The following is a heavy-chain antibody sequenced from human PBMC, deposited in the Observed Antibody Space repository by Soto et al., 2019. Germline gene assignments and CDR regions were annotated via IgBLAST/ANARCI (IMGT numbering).Heavy chain of an antibody. V-gene: IGHV3-53*01. CDR1: GLSVRDNY. J-gene: IGHJ4*02. D-gene: IGHD6-19*01. CDR2: ISHDGTS. Sequence: GGSLRLSCAASGLSVRDNYMNWVRQAPGKGLEWVSIISHDGTSRDADSVKGRFATSRDTANDTVFLQMNSLRVDDTAVYYCARACSGNHFDYWGQGVLVTVSS. CDR3: ARACSGNHFDY.